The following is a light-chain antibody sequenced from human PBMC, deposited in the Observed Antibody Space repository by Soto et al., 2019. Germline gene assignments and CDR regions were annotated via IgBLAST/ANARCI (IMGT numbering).Light chain of an antibody. V-gene: IGKV3-20*01. CDR1: QSVDSNS. CDR3: QQYATSPT. Sequence: EIVLTQSPGTLSLSPGERATLSCRASQSVDSNSLAWYQHKPGQAPRLLIYGASSRAPGISDRYSGRGSGTDFTLTINRLEPEDFEVYYCQQYATSPTFGGGTRLEIK. CDR2: GAS. J-gene: IGKJ4*01.